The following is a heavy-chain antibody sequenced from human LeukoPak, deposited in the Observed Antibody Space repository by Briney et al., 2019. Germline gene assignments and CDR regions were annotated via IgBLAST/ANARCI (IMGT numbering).Heavy chain of an antibody. CDR2: IIPIFGTA. Sequence: SVKVSCKASGGTFSSYAISWVRQAPGHGLEWMGGIIPIFGTANYAQKFQGRVTITTDESTSTAYMELSSLRSEDTAVYYCARDMYGDLFEEGFDYWGQGTLVTVSS. V-gene: IGHV1-69*05. CDR3: ARDMYGDLFEEGFDY. D-gene: IGHD4-17*01. J-gene: IGHJ4*02. CDR1: GGTFSSYA.